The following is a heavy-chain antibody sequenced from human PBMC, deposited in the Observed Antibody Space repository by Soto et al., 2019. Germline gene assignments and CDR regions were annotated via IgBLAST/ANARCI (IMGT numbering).Heavy chain of an antibody. D-gene: IGHD6-13*01. Sequence: SETLSLTCTVSGGSISSGNYYWSWIRQHPEKGLEWVGYIDYRGSAYYNPSLESRVTISVDTSNNQFSLNLSSVTAADTAVYYCAREVIAPTDADAFDIWGQGTMVTVSS. CDR2: IDYRGSA. CDR3: AREVIAPTDADAFDI. CDR1: GGSISSGNYY. V-gene: IGHV4-31*03. J-gene: IGHJ3*02.